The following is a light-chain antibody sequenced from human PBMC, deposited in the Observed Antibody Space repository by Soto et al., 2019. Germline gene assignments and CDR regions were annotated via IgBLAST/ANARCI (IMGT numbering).Light chain of an antibody. Sequence: DIQMTQSPSSLSASVGDRVTITCRASQSILSCLNWYQQKPGKAPKLLIYAASSLQSGVPSRFSGSGSGTDFTLTISSLQPEDFATYYCQQSYSTPDTFGQGTRLEI. CDR2: AAS. CDR1: QSILSC. J-gene: IGKJ5*01. CDR3: QQSYSTPDT. V-gene: IGKV1-39*01.